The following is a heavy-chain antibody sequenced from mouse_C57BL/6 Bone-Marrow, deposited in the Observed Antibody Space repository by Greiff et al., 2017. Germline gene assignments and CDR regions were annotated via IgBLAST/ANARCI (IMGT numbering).Heavy chain of an antibody. Sequence: VQLQQSGPELVKPGASVKISCKASGYTFTDYYMNWVKQSHGKSLEWIGDINPNNGGTSYNQKFKGKATLTVEKSCSTAYMELCRLTSEDSAVYYVAKSYSINLDGCAVWGKGTTVTVSA. CDR2: INPNNGGT. CDR3: AKSYSINLDGCAV. CDR1: GYTFTDYY. V-gene: IGHV1-26*01. D-gene: IGHD2-5*01. J-gene: IGHJ3*01.